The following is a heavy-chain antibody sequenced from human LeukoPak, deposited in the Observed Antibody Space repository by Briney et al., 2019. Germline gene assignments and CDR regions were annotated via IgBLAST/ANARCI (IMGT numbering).Heavy chain of an antibody. Sequence: SVNAACIVSGYTFTSYYMHWVRQPPRQLLEWMGIINPSGGSTSYAQKFQGRVTMTRDTSTSTVYMELSSLRSEDTAVYYCARDSRGYGDYTGPHFDLWGRGTLVTVSS. V-gene: IGHV1-46*01. CDR3: ARDSRGYGDYTGPHFDL. D-gene: IGHD4-17*01. J-gene: IGHJ2*01. CDR2: INPSGGST. CDR1: GYTFTSYY.